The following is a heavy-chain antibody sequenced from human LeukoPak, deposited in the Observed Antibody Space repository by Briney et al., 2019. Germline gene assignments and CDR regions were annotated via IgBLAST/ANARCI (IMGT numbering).Heavy chain of an antibody. J-gene: IGHJ4*02. D-gene: IGHD4-23*01. V-gene: IGHV3-21*01. Sequence: SSSSSYIYYADSVKGRFTISRDNAKNSLYLQMNSLRAEDTAVYYCARVPYGGNSGLFDYWGQGTLVTVSS. CDR2: SSSSSYI. CDR3: ARVPYGGNSGLFDY.